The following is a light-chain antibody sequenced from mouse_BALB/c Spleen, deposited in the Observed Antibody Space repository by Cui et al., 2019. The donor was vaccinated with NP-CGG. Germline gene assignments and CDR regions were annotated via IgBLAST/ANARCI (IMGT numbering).Light chain of an antibody. V-gene: IGLV1*01. CDR1: TGAVTTSNY. J-gene: IGLJ1*01. CDR3: ALWYSNHWV. Sequence: QSVVTQGSAHNNTPGETVTLTCRSSTGAVTTSNYANWVQEKPDHLFTGLIGGTNNRVPGVPARFSGSLIGDKAALTITGAQTEDEAIYFCALWYSNHWVFGGGTKLTVL. CDR2: GTN.